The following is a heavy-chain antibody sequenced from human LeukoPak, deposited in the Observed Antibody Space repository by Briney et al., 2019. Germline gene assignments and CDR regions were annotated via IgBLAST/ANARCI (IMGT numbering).Heavy chain of an antibody. CDR3: AVMHRYYDGSGYWVQ. CDR2: IWYDGSTK. Sequence: PGRSLRLSCSASGFVFRSYGMHWVRQAPGKGLEWVAVIWYDGSTKHYADSVKGRFTISRDNSNNTLYLQMNNLRAEDTAVYYCAVMHRYYDGSGYWVQWGQGTLVTVSS. D-gene: IGHD3-22*01. CDR1: GFVFRSYG. V-gene: IGHV3-33*01. J-gene: IGHJ4*02.